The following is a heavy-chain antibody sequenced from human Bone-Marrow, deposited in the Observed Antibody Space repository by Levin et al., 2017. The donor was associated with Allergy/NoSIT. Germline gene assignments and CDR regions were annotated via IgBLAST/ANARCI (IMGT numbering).Heavy chain of an antibody. CDR3: AKEGLAVAGYYFDS. D-gene: IGHD6-19*01. J-gene: IGHJ4*02. V-gene: IGHV3-23*01. CDR1: GFTFSSYA. Sequence: GGSLRLSCAASGFTFSSYAMSWVRQAPGKGLEWVSSISGSGTITHYAESVKGRFTISRDISKNMLHLQMNSLRAEDTAIYFCAKEGLAVAGYYFDSWGQGALVTVSS. CDR2: ISGSGTIT.